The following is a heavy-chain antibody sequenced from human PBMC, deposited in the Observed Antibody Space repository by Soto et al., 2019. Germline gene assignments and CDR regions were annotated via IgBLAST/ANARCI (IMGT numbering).Heavy chain of an antibody. CDR2: MNPNSGNT. J-gene: IGHJ6*03. Sequence: ASVKVSCKASGYTFTSYVINWVRQATGQGLEWMGWMNPNSGNTGYAQKFQGRVTMTRNTSISTAYMELSSLRSEDTAVYYCARKEHYDFWSGSLYYYYMDVWGKGTTVTVSS. CDR3: ARKEHYDFWSGSLYYYYMDV. V-gene: IGHV1-8*01. D-gene: IGHD3-3*01. CDR1: GYTFTSYV.